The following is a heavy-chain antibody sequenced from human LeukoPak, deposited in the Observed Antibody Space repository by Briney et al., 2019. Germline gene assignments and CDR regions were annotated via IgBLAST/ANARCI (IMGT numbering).Heavy chain of an antibody. V-gene: IGHV2-5*01. J-gene: IGHJ4*02. CDR2: IYWNDDK. CDR3: AHSPPRNKNVLRFLEWSRYYFDY. CDR1: GFSLRTRGVG. Sequence: SGPTLVKPTQTLTLTCTFSGFSLRTRGVGVGWIRQPPGKALEWLALIYWNDDKRYSPSLKSRLTITKDTSKNQVVLTMTNMDPVDTATYYCAHSPPRNKNVLRFLEWSRYYFDYWGQGTLVTVSS. D-gene: IGHD3-3*01.